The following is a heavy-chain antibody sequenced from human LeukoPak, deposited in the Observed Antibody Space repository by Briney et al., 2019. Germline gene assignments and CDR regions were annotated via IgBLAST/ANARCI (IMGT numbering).Heavy chain of an antibody. Sequence: GGSLRLSCAASGFTFGSYWMTWVRQAPGKGLEWVANIKEDESEKYYVDSVRGRFTISRDNAKNSLYLQMNSLRAEDTAVYYCARCNYYDSSRRPTSFKNWGQGTLVTVSS. CDR2: IKEDESEK. CDR1: GFTFGSYW. J-gene: IGHJ4*02. V-gene: IGHV3-7*01. D-gene: IGHD3-22*01. CDR3: ARCNYYDSSRRPTSFKN.